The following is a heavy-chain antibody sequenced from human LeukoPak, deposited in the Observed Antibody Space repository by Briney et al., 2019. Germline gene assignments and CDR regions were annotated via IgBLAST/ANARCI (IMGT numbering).Heavy chain of an antibody. CDR3: AKDISYSSSWVDY. J-gene: IGHJ4*02. CDR1: GFTFSSYS. D-gene: IGHD6-13*01. V-gene: IGHV3-9*01. CDR2: ISWSSGSI. Sequence: SGGSLRLSCAASGFTFSSYSMNWVRQAPGKGLEWVSGISWSSGSIGYADSVKGRFTISRDNAKNSLYLQMNSLRAEDTALYYCAKDISYSSSWVDYWGQGTLVTVSS.